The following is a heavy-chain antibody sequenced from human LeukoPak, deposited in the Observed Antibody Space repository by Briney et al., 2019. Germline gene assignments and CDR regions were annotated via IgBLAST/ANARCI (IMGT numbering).Heavy chain of an antibody. Sequence: PGGSLRLSCAASGFTFSSYWMSWVRQAPGKGLGWVANIKQDGSEKYYVDSVKGRFTISRDNAKNSLYLQMNSLRAEDTAVYYCARVSSRNWFDPWGQGTLVTVSS. V-gene: IGHV3-7*01. CDR3: ARVSSRNWFDP. D-gene: IGHD6-13*01. J-gene: IGHJ5*02. CDR1: GFTFSSYW. CDR2: IKQDGSEK.